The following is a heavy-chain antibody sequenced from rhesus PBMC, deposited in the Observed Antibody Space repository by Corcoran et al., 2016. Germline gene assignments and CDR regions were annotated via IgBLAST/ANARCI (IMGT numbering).Heavy chain of an antibody. V-gene: IGHV4S12*01. CDR1: GGTISSGYYY. J-gene: IGHJ6*01. Sequence: QVQLQESGPGVVKPSETLSLTCAVSGGTISSGYYYWSWSRQPPGKGLEWIGGIYSNSESTNYNPSLKSRVTISKDTSKNQFSLKLSSVTATDTAVYYCARDRGLGYGLDSWGQGVVVTVSS. CDR2: IYSNSEST. D-gene: IGHD3-9*01. CDR3: ARDRGLGYGLDS.